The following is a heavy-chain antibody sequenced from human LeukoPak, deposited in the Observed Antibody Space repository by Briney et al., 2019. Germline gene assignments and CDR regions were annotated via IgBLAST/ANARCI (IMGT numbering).Heavy chain of an antibody. CDR1: GFTFSSYS. CDR3: ARLYYYDSSGYGPDY. Sequence: GGSLRLSCAASGFTFSSYSMNWVRQAPGKGLEWVSYISSSSSTIYYADSVKGRFTISRDNAKNSLYLQMNSLRAEDTAVYYCARLYYYDSSGYGPDYWGQGTLVTVSS. D-gene: IGHD3-22*01. CDR2: ISSSSSTI. V-gene: IGHV3-48*01. J-gene: IGHJ4*02.